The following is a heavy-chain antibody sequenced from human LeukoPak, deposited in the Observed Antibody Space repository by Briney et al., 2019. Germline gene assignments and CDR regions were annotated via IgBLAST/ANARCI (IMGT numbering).Heavy chain of an antibody. Sequence: GGSLRLACAASGFNFNNYLMTWVRQAPGEGLEWVSIITFSGDTTYYADSVKGRFSISRDNSKNTLYLQMNSLRAEDTAVYYCAKKSQSHGRGAFDIWGQGTMVTVSS. CDR1: GFNFNNYL. CDR3: AKKSQSHGRGAFDI. J-gene: IGHJ3*02. D-gene: IGHD3-10*02. CDR2: ITFSGDTT. V-gene: IGHV3-23*01.